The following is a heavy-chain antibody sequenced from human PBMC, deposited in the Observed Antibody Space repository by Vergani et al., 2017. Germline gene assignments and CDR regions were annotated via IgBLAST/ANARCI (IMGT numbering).Heavy chain of an antibody. Sequence: EVQLVESGGGLVQPGGSLRLSCAASGFTFSSYSMNWVRQAPGKGLEWVSYISSSSSTIYYADSVKGRFIISRDNAKNSLYLQMNSLRGEDTAVYYCARVPYYGSVIYWGQGTLVTVSS. J-gene: IGHJ4*02. D-gene: IGHD3-10*01. V-gene: IGHV3-48*01. CDR2: ISSSSSTI. CDR1: GFTFSSYS. CDR3: ARVPYYGSVIY.